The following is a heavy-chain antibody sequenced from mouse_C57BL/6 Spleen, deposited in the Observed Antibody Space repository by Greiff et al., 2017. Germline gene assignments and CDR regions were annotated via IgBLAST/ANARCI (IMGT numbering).Heavy chain of an antibody. Sequence: QVQLQQSGPELVKPGASVKISCKASGYAFSSSWMNWVKQRPGKGLEWIGRIYPGDGDTNYNGKFKGKATLTADKSSSTAYMQLSSLTSEDSAVYFCARSIGIYYDYDCAMDYWGQGTSVTVSS. CDR2: IYPGDGDT. CDR1: GYAFSSSW. CDR3: ARSIGIYYDYDCAMDY. J-gene: IGHJ4*01. D-gene: IGHD2-4*01. V-gene: IGHV1-82*01.